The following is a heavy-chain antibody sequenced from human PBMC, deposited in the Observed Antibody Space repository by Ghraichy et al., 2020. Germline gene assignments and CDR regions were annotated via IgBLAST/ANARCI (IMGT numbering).Heavy chain of an antibody. V-gene: IGHV3-53*01. Sequence: GGALRLSCAASVFTVSSNYMSWVRQAPGKGLEWVSVIYSGGSTYYADSVKGRFTISRDNSKNTLYLQMNSLRAEDTAVYYCARDPRYCTNGVCANDAFDIWGQGTMVTVSS. J-gene: IGHJ3*02. CDR1: VFTVSSNY. CDR3: ARDPRYCTNGVCANDAFDI. D-gene: IGHD2-8*01. CDR2: IYSGGST.